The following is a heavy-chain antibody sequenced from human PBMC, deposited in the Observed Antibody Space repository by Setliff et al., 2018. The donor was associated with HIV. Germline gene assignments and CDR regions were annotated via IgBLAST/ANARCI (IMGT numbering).Heavy chain of an antibody. Sequence: GESLKISCKGSGYSFTSYWIGWVRQMPGKGLEWMGIIYPGGSDSKYSPSLQGQVTFSADKSISTAYLQWSSLKASDTAMYYCVRRQQRPQNAIESWGPGTLVTVSS. D-gene: IGHD6-25*01. V-gene: IGHV5-51*01. CDR3: VRRQQRPQNAIES. CDR2: IYPGGSDS. J-gene: IGHJ4*02. CDR1: GYSFTSYW.